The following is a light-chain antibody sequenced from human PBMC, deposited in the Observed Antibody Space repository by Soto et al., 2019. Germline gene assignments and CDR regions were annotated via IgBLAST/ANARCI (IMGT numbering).Light chain of an antibody. J-gene: IGLJ2*01. V-gene: IGLV2-11*01. CDR2: DVS. Sequence: QSALTQPRSVSGSHGQSVTISCTGTSSDVGGYNYVSWYQKYPGKAPRLMIYDVSKRPSGVPDRFSGSKSGHTASLTISGLQAEDEADYYCCSHAGSFTLVFGGGTKLTVL. CDR1: SSDVGGYNY. CDR3: CSHAGSFTLV.